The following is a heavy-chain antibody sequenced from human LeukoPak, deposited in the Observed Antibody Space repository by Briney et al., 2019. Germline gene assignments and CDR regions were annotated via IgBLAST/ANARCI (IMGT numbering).Heavy chain of an antibody. CDR3: ARTYYYGSGSYLNWFDP. D-gene: IGHD3-10*01. CDR2: IFYSGST. V-gene: IGHV4-39*07. J-gene: IGHJ5*02. CDR1: SGSISTSNYY. Sequence: PSETLSLTCTVSSGSISTSNYYWGWVRQPPGKALEWIGNIFYSGSTYYSPSLKSRVTISLDTSKNQFSLKLSSVTAADTAVYYCARTYYYGSGSYLNWFDPWGQGTLVTVSS.